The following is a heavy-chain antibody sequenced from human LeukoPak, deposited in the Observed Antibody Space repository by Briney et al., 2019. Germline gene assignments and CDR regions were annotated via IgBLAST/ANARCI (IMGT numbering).Heavy chain of an antibody. CDR3: ARVDSSGYYHYFDY. CDR2: ISSSSSYI. Sequence: GGSLRLSCAASGFTFSSYSMNWVRQAPGKGLEWVSSISSSSSYIYYADSVKGRFTISRDNAKNSLYLQMNSLRAEDTAVYYCARVDSSGYYHYFDYWGQGTLVTVSS. D-gene: IGHD3-22*01. V-gene: IGHV3-21*01. J-gene: IGHJ4*02. CDR1: GFTFSSYS.